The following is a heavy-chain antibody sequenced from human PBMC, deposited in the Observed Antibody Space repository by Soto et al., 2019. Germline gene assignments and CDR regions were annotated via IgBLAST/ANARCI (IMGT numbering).Heavy chain of an antibody. V-gene: IGHV1-69*06. CDR3: ASRLLVDGYNPPNYYYGMDV. J-gene: IGHJ6*02. CDR1: GGTFSSYA. CDR2: IIPIFGTA. D-gene: IGHD5-12*01. Sequence: QVQLVQSGAEVKKPGSSMKVSCKASGGTFSSYAISWVRQAPGQGLEWVGGIIPIFGTANYAQKFQGRVTITADKSTSPAYMELSSLRSEDTAVYYCASRLLVDGYNPPNYYYGMDVWGQGTTVTVSS.